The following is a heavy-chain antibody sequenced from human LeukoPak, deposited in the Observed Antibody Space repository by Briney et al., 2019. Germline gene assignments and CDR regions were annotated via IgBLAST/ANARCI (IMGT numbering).Heavy chain of an antibody. CDR2: ISSNGGST. Sequence: GGSLRLSCAASGFTFSSYTMHWVRQAPGKGLEYVSAISSNGGSTYYANSVKGRFTISRDNAKNSLYLQMNGLRGEDTAVYYCAKGPGARGHFNWFDPWGQGTLVTVSS. J-gene: IGHJ5*02. CDR1: GFTFSSYT. CDR3: AKGPGARGHFNWFDP. D-gene: IGHD5-12*01. V-gene: IGHV3-64*01.